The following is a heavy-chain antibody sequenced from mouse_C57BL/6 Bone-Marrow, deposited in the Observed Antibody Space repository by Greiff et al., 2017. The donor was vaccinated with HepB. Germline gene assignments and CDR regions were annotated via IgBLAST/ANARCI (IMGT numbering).Heavy chain of an antibody. CDR1: GYTFTDYY. CDR2: INPNNGGT. V-gene: IGHV1-26*01. CDR3: ARTGNDGYYFYAMDY. D-gene: IGHD2-3*01. Sequence: EVQLQQSGPELVKPGASVKISCKASGYTFTDYYMNWVKQSHGKSLEWIGDINPNNGGTSYNQKFKGKATLTVDKSSSTAYMELRSLTSEDSAVYYCARTGNDGYYFYAMDYWGQGTSVTVSS. J-gene: IGHJ4*01.